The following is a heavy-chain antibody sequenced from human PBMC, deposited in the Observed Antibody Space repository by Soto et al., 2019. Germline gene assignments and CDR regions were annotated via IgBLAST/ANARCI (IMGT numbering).Heavy chain of an antibody. CDR3: ARPLSRIAAAPQFEY. Sequence: SLKVSCKTSGYTFSSYAISCVRQTPGQGLELMGGIIPIFGTANYAQKFQGRVTITADESTSTAYMELSSLRSEDTAVYYCARPLSRIAAAPQFEYWGQGTLVTVSS. V-gene: IGHV1-69*13. CDR2: IIPIFGTA. J-gene: IGHJ4*02. D-gene: IGHD6-13*01. CDR1: GYTFSSYA.